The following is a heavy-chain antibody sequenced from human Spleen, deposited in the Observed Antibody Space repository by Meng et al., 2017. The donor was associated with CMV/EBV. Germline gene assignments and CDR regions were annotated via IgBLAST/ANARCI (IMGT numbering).Heavy chain of an antibody. J-gene: IGHJ5*02. V-gene: IGHV4-39*01. CDR1: GGSISNGSYY. CDR3: ARRRAADFWSGGYWFDP. Sequence: SETLSLTCTVFGGSISNGSYYWDWIRQPPGKGLEWIGSLYYSGSTYFNASLGSRVTLSVDTSKNQFSLKLTSVTAADTAVYFCARRRAADFWSGGYWFDPWGQGTLVTVSS. CDR2: LYYSGST. D-gene: IGHD3-3*01.